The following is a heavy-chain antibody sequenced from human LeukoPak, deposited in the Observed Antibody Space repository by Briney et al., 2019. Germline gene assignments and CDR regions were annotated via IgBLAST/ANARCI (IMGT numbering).Heavy chain of an antibody. CDR2: TSWNSGSI. Sequence: PGGSLRLSCAASGFTFDDYAMHWVRQAPGKGLEWVSGTSWNSGSIGYADSVKGRFTISRDNAKNSLYLQMNSLRAEDTALYYCAKDIGSWAFDIWGQGTMVTVSS. CDR1: GFTFDDYA. CDR3: AKDIGSWAFDI. D-gene: IGHD3-16*01. V-gene: IGHV3-9*01. J-gene: IGHJ3*02.